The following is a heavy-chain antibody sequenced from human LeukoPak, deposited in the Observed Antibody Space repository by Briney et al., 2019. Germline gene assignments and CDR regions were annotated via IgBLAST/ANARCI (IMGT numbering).Heavy chain of an antibody. D-gene: IGHD3-10*01. J-gene: IGHJ4*02. CDR2: IKQDGSEK. CDR3: ARDRFPYYFDY. Sequence: GGSLRLSCAASGFTFSNYRMIWVRQAPGKGLEWVGNIKQDGSEKRYADSVRGRFSISRDNAQTSLYLQMNSLRAEDTAVYYCARDRFPYYFDYWGQGTLVTVSS. V-gene: IGHV3-7*05. CDR1: GFTFSNYR.